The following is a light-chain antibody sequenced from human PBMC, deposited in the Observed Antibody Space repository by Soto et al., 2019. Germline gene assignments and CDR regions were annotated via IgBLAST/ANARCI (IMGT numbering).Light chain of an antibody. CDR1: QSVSSN. V-gene: IGKV3-11*01. J-gene: IGKJ5*01. CDR2: DTS. CDR3: QQRYNWPPIT. Sequence: EILLTQSPATLSLSPGERDTLSCRASQSVSSNLAWYQQKPGQAPRLLIYDTSNRATGVPARFSGSGSGTDFTLTISSLEPEDFAVYYCQQRYNWPPITFGQGTRLEIK.